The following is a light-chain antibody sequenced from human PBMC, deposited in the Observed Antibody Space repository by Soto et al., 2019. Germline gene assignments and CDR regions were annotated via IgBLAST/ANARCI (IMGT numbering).Light chain of an antibody. CDR3: QQRSNWSGT. V-gene: IGKV3-11*01. Sequence: EIVMTQSPATLSVSPGERATLSCRASQSVSSNLAWYQQKPGQAPRLLIFGASSRATGIPDRFSGSGSGTDFTLTISSLEPEDFAVYYCQQRSNWSGTFGQGTKVDIK. CDR2: GAS. CDR1: QSVSSN. J-gene: IGKJ1*01.